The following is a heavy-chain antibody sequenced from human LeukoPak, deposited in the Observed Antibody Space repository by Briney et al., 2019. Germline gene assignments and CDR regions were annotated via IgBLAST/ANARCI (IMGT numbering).Heavy chain of an antibody. CDR1: GGSISSGDYY. CDR2: IYYSGST. Sequence: TLSLTCTVSGGSISSGDYYWSWIRQPPGKGLEWIGYIYYSGSTHYNPSLKSRVTISVDTSKNQFSLKPSSVTAADTAVYYCAIQVVTAIPRAFDIWGQGTMVTVSS. CDR3: AIQVVTAIPRAFDI. J-gene: IGHJ3*02. V-gene: IGHV4-30-4*01. D-gene: IGHD2-21*02.